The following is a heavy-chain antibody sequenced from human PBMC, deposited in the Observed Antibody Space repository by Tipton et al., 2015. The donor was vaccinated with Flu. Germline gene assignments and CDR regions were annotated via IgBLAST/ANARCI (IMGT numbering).Heavy chain of an antibody. J-gene: IGHJ5*02. CDR3: ARVTHYFDSVNFYYPDL. D-gene: IGHD3-22*01. CDR2: INPGGGST. CDR1: GYTFATYY. Sequence: QVQLVQSGAEVKKPGASVKVSCKASGYTFATYYMNWVRQAPGQGLEWGGIINPGGGSTNYAQKFQDRVIMTRDMSTSTVYMELSSLTSDDTAVYFCARVTHYFDSVNFYYPDLWGQGTLVTVSS. V-gene: IGHV1-46*01.